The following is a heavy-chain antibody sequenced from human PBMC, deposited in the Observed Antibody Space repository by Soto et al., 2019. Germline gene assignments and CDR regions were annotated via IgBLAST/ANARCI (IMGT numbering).Heavy chain of an antibody. CDR3: AREEDYGYRYINYGLDV. CDR1: GFTFNIYA. J-gene: IGHJ6*02. D-gene: IGHD4-17*01. CDR2: ISFDGTKK. V-gene: IGHV3-30-3*01. Sequence: LRLSCAPSGFTFNIYALHWVRQAPGKGLEWVAVISFDGTKKYYSDSVKGRFTISRDNLKNTLYLQMNNLRVEDAALYFCAREEDYGYRYINYGLDVWGPGTTVTV.